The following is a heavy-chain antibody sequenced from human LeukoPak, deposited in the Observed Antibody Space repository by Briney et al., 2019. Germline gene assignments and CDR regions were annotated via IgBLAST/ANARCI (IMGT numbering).Heavy chain of an antibody. J-gene: IGHJ4*02. D-gene: IGHD3-22*01. V-gene: IGHV6-1*01. Sequence: SQTLSLTCAISGDSVSSNSATWTWIRQSPSRGLEWLGRTYYRSKWYNDYAVSVKSRITVNPDTSRNQFSLQLNSVTPEDTAVYYCAREGVDRENYDSSGYYFDYWGQGTLVTVSS. CDR3: AREGVDRENYDSSGYYFDY. CDR1: GDSVSSNSAT. CDR2: TYYRSKWYN.